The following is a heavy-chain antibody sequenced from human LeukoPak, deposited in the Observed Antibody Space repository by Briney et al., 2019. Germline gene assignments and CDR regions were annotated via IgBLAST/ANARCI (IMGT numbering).Heavy chain of an antibody. CDR3: ARASYYYGSGELFSY. D-gene: IGHD3-10*01. Sequence: GASVKVSCKASGYTFTSYHINWVRQAPGQGLEWMGWMDPNSGNTGYAQQFQGRVTMTRNTSISTAYMELSSLRSEDTAVYYCARASYYYGSGELFSYWGQGTLVTVSS. CDR1: GYTFTSYH. V-gene: IGHV1-8*02. J-gene: IGHJ4*02. CDR2: MDPNSGNT.